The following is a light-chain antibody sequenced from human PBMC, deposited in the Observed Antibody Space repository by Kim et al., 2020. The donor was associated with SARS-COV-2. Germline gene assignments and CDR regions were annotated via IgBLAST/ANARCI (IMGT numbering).Light chain of an antibody. V-gene: IGLV2-14*03. Sequence: QSALTQPASVSGSPRQSITISCTGTTTDVGNSNYVSWYQQHPGKAPKLIIYTVTERPPGVSDRFSGSKSVNTASLTISGLQPEDEADYYCSSYTNSATYVFGTGTKVTVL. CDR3: SSYTNSATYV. CDR1: TTDVGNSNY. CDR2: TVT. J-gene: IGLJ1*01.